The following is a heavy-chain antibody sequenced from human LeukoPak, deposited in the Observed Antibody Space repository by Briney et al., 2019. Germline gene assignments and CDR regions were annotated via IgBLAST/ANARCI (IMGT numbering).Heavy chain of an antibody. CDR1: GGSISSSSYY. CDR3: ARARRDYGDRRSFDY. J-gene: IGHJ4*02. V-gene: IGHV4-39*07. D-gene: IGHD4-17*01. CDR2: IYYSGST. Sequence: SETLSLTCTVSGGSISSSSYYWGWIRQPPGKGLEWIGSIYYSGSTYYNPSLKSRVTISVDTSKNQFSLKLSSVTAADTAVYYCARARRDYGDRRSFDYWGQGTLVTVSS.